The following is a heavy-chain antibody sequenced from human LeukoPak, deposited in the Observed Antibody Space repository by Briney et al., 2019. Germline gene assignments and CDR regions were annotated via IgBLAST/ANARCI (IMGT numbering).Heavy chain of an antibody. CDR2: IIPIFGTA. CDR1: GGTFSSYA. V-gene: IGHV1-69*13. CDR3: ARGASYGSGSYYVYFDY. J-gene: IGHJ4*02. D-gene: IGHD3-10*01. Sequence: ASVKVSCKASGGTFSSYAISWVRQAPGQGLEWMGGIIPIFGTANYAQKFQGRVTITADESTSTAYMELSSLRSEDTAVYYCARGASYGSGSYYVYFDYWGQGTLVTVSS.